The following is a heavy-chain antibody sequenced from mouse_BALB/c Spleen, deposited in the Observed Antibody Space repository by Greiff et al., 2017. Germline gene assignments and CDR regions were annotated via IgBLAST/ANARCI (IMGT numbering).Heavy chain of an antibody. CDR3: ARGLRRYAMDY. V-gene: IGHV1S29*02. J-gene: IGHJ4*01. CDR2: IYPYNGGT. CDR1: GYTFTDYN. Sequence: VQLQQSGPELVKPGASVKISCKASGYTFTDYNMHWVKQSHGKSLEWIGYIYPYNGGTGYNQKFKSKATLTVDNSSSTAYMELRSLTSEDSAVYYCARGLRRYAMDYWGQGTSVTVSS. D-gene: IGHD2-2*01.